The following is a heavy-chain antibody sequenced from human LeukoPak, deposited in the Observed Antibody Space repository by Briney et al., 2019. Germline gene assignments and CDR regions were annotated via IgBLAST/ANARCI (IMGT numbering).Heavy chain of an antibody. D-gene: IGHD3-10*01. CDR1: GFTFSSYA. V-gene: IGHV3-23*01. CDR3: ANFPYMVRGVISDY. CDR2: ISGSGGST. J-gene: IGHJ4*02. Sequence: GGSLRLSCAASGFTFSSYAMSWVRQAPGKGLEWVSAISGSGGSTYYADSVKGRFTISRDNSKNMLYLQMNSLRAEDTAVYYCANFPYMVRGVISDYWGQGTLVTVSS.